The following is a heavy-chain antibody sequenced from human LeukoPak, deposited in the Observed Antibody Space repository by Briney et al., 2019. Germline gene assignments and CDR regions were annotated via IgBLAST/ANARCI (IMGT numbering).Heavy chain of an antibody. V-gene: IGHV3-23*01. Sequence: GSLILSCAASGFTFSSYAMGWVRRAPGKGLEWVSGISGSGGSTYYADSVKGRFTISRDNSKNTLYLQMSSLRAEDTAVYYCAKHSSTWYVDYWGQGTLVTVSS. D-gene: IGHD6-13*01. CDR1: GFTFSSYA. CDR3: AKHSSTWYVDY. CDR2: ISGSGGST. J-gene: IGHJ4*02.